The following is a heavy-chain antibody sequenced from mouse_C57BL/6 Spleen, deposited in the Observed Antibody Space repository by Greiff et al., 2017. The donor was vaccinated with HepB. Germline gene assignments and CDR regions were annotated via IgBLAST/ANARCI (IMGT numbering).Heavy chain of an antibody. D-gene: IGHD1-1*01. J-gene: IGHJ2*01. Sequence: VQLKQSGPGLAKPSQTLSLTCSVTGYSISSDYWNWIRKFPGNKLEYMGYISYSGSTYYNPSLKSRISITRDTSKNQYYLQLNSVTTEDTATYYCARWVTDYGSSFYFDYWGQGTTLTVSS. CDR3: ARWVTDYGSSFYFDY. CDR1: GYSISSDY. CDR2: ISYSGST. V-gene: IGHV3-8*01.